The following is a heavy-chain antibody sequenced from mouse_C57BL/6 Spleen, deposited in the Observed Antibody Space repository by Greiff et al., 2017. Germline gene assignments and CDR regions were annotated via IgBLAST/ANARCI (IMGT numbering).Heavy chain of an antibody. D-gene: IGHD2-4*01. CDR1: GFTFSDYG. V-gene: IGHV5-17*01. CDR3: ARNYDYFDY. Sequence: EVKVVESGGGLVKPGGSLKLSCAASGFTFSDYGMHWVRQAPEKGLEWVAYISSGSSTIYYADTVKGRFTISRDNANNTLFMQMTSLRSEDTAMYYCARNYDYFDYWGQGTTLTVSS. CDR2: ISSGSSTI. J-gene: IGHJ2*01.